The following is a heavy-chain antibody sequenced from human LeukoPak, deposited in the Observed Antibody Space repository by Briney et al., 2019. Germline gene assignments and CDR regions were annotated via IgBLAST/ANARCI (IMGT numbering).Heavy chain of an antibody. Sequence: GGSLRLSCAASGFTFSSYSMNWVRQVPGKGLEWVSSISSSSSYIYYADSVKGRFTISRDNAKNSLYLQMNSLRAEDTAVYYCARATAGFGELLSYDYWGQGTLVTVSS. CDR3: ARATAGFGELLSYDY. V-gene: IGHV3-21*01. J-gene: IGHJ4*02. CDR2: ISSSSSYI. D-gene: IGHD3-10*01. CDR1: GFTFSSYS.